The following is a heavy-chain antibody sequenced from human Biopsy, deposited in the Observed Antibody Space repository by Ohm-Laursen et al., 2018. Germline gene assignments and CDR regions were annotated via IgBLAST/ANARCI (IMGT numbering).Heavy chain of an antibody. D-gene: IGHD2-8*01. CDR2: INYDGNT. J-gene: IGHJ4*02. V-gene: IGHV4-59*08. CDR3: ARHRNGGTHLLDY. CDR1: GGSIRGYH. Sequence: TLSLTCSVSGGSIRGYHWSWIRQPPGKGLEWIGWINYDGNTRYNPSLQSRVTMSLDMSKNQFSLKLSSVTAAATAVYYCARHRNGGTHLLDYWGRGTLVTVSS.